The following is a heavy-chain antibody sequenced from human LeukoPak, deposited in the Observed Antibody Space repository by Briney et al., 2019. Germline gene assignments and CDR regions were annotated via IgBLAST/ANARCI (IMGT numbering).Heavy chain of an antibody. CDR2: MNPNSGNT. J-gene: IGHJ4*02. D-gene: IGHD3-10*01. Sequence: GASVKVSCKASGYTFTSYDINWVRQATGQGLEWMGWMNPNSGNTGYAQKFQGRVTITRNTSISTAYMELSSLRSEDTAVYYCARGLRIYFRRYYGSGSYYPHWGQGTLVTVSS. CDR3: ARGLRIYFRRYYGSGSYYPH. V-gene: IGHV1-8*03. CDR1: GYTFTSYD.